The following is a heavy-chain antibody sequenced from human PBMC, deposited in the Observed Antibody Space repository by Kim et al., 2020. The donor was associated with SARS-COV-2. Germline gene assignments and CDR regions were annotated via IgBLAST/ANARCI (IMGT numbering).Heavy chain of an antibody. Sequence: SETLSLTCAVYGGSFRGYYWSWIRQPPGKGLEWIGEINHSGRTNYNPSLKSRVTISVDTSKNQFSLKLTSVTAADTAVYFCARRLSNTSGWGSHYCDLWGQGILVTVSS. D-gene: IGHD3-10*01. CDR2: INHSGRT. J-gene: IGHJ4*02. CDR1: GGSFRGYY. CDR3: ARRLSNTSGWGSHYCDL. V-gene: IGHV4-34*01.